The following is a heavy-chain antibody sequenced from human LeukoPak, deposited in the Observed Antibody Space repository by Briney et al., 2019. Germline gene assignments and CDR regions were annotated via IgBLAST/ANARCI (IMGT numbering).Heavy chain of an antibody. D-gene: IGHD1-1*01. J-gene: IGHJ6*03. V-gene: IGHV3-48*01. CDR1: GFTFSSYS. CDR3: AREGTGRYYYYYYMDV. CDR2: ISLSSTAI. Sequence: GGSLRLSCAASGFTFSSYSMNWVRQAPGKGLEWVSYISLSSTAIYYADSVKGRFTISRDNAKNSLYLQMNSLRVEDTAAYYCAREGTGRYYYYYYMDVWGKGTTVTISS.